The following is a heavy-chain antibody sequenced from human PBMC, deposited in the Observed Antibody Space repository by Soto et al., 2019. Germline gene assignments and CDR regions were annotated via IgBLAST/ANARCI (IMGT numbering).Heavy chain of an antibody. V-gene: IGHV4-39*01. CDR2: IYYSGST. Sequence: SETLSLTCTVSGGSISSSSYYWGWIRQPPGKGLEWIGSIYYSGSTYYNPSLKSRVTISVDTSKNQFSLKLSSVTAADTAVYYCARQAAADPVRNWFDPWGQGTPVTVSS. CDR1: GGSISSSSYY. J-gene: IGHJ5*02. D-gene: IGHD6-13*01. CDR3: ARQAAADPVRNWFDP.